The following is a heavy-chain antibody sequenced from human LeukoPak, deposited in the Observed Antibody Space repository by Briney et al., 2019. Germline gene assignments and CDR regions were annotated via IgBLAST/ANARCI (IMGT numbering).Heavy chain of an antibody. CDR3: ARVLDGGNSGAHY. CDR1: GGSISSYY. J-gene: IGHJ4*02. Sequence: SETLSLTCTVSGGSISSYYWSWIRQPPGKGLEWIGYIYYSGSTNYNSSFKSRVTISIDTSKNQFSLRLSSVTAADTAVYYCARVLDGGNSGAHYWGQGTLVTVSS. V-gene: IGHV4-59*01. CDR2: IYYSGST. D-gene: IGHD4-23*01.